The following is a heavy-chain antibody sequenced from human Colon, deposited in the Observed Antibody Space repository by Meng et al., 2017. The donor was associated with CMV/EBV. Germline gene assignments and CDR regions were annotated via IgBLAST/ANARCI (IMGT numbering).Heavy chain of an antibody. CDR2: INSYAYNI. J-gene: IGHJ5*02. CDR3: VREIRRSWFDP. D-gene: IGHD4-17*01. V-gene: IGHV3-21*01. Sequence: GESLKISCAVSGLTFGSFTMSWVRQAPGKGLEWVASINSYAYNIGYADSVKGRFTISRDNAKNSLYLQMNSLGAEDMAVYFCVREIRRSWFDPWGQGTLVTVSS. CDR1: GLTFGSFT.